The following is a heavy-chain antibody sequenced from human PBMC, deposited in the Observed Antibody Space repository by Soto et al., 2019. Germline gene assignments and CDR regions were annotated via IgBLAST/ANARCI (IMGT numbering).Heavy chain of an antibody. V-gene: IGHV3-11*06. Sequence: GGSLRLSCAASGFTFSDYYMSWIRQAPGKGLEWVSYISSSSSYTNYADSVKGRFTISRDNAKNSLYLQMNSLRAEDTAVYYCAREKYDYVWGSYRPLSYWGQGTLVTVSS. CDR2: ISSSSSYT. CDR3: AREKYDYVWGSYRPLSY. CDR1: GFTFSDYY. D-gene: IGHD3-16*02. J-gene: IGHJ4*02.